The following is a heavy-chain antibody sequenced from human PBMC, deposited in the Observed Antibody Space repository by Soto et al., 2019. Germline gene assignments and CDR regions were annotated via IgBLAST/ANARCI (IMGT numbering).Heavy chain of an antibody. CDR3: ARYYDFWSGSYYFDY. V-gene: IGHV4-39*07. CDR1: GGSISSSSYY. J-gene: IGHJ4*02. CDR2: IYHSGST. Sequence: SETLSLTCTVSGGSISSSSYYWGWIRQPPGKGLEWIGYIYHSGSTYYNPSLKSRVTISVDRSKNQFSLKVSSVTAADTAVYYCARYYDFWSGSYYFDYWGQGTLVTVSS. D-gene: IGHD3-3*01.